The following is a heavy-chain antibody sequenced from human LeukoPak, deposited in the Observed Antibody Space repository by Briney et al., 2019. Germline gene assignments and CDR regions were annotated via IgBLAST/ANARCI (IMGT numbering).Heavy chain of an antibody. Sequence: ASVNVSCKASGYTFTGYYMHGVRQAPGQGLEWMGWINPNSGGTNYAQKFQGRVTMTRDTSISTAYMELSRLRSDDTAVYYCAALIGGENDFDYWGQGTLVTVSS. D-gene: IGHD3-22*01. CDR2: INPNSGGT. V-gene: IGHV1-2*02. CDR3: AALIGGENDFDY. CDR1: GYTFTGYY. J-gene: IGHJ4*02.